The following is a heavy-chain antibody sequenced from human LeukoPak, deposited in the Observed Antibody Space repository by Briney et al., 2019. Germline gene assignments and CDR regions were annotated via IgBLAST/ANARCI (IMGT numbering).Heavy chain of an antibody. CDR1: GLTFSNFA. D-gene: IGHD3-10*01. Sequence: PGGTLRLTCAASGLTFSNFAMNWARQAPGKGLEWISYISSSYSPIYYADSVKGQFTVSRDNARNSLYLQMNSLRAEDTAVYYCARDNPWEMVRGVIDYWGQGTLVTVSS. CDR3: ARDNPWEMVRGVIDY. J-gene: IGHJ4*02. V-gene: IGHV3-48*01. CDR2: ISSSYSPI.